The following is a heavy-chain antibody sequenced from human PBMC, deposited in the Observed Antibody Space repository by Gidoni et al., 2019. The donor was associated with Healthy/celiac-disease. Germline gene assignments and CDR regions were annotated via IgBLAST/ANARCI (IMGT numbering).Heavy chain of an antibody. D-gene: IGHD3-22*01. CDR3: AKDYDSSGLDAFDI. V-gene: IGHV3-30*18. J-gene: IGHJ3*02. CDR2: ISYDGSNK. CDR1: GFTFGSYG. Sequence: QVQLVESGGGVVQPGRSLRLSCAASGFTFGSYGMHWVRQAPGKGLEWVAVISYDGSNKYYADSVKGRFTISRDNSKNTLYLQMNSLRAEDTAVYYCAKDYDSSGLDAFDIWGQGTMVTVSS.